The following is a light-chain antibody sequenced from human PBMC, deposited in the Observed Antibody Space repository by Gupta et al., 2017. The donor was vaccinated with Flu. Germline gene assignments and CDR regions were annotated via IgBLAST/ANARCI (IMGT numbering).Light chain of an antibody. CDR3: QQGYRTPYT. CDR1: QTISNY. CDR2: HAS. Sequence: GDRVIITCRASQTISNYLNWYQHTPGKAPKLLIYHASSVHSGVPSRFSGGGFGTDFTLTISSLQPEDFATYYCQQGYRTPYTFGQGTKLEIK. V-gene: IGKV1-39*01. J-gene: IGKJ2*01.